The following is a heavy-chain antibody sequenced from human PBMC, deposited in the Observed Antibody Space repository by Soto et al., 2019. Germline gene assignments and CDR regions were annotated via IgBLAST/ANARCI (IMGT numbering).Heavy chain of an antibody. CDR1: GFTFNNYD. V-gene: IGHV3-13*05. J-gene: IGHJ2*01. D-gene: IGHD2-15*01. CDR2: IGTAGDP. CDR3: ARGADCRGGTCYSWYFDL. Sequence: EVQLVESGGGLVQPGGSLRLSCAASGFTFNNYDMHWVRQSSGKGLEWVSTIGTAGDPYYLDSVKGRFTVSRDDATNFLYLQMHSLRAEDMAVYYCARGADCRGGTCYSWYFDLWGSGTLVTVSS.